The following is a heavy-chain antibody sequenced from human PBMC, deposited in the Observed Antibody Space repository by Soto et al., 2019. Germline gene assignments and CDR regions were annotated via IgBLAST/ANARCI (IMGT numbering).Heavy chain of an antibody. CDR1: GGTFSSYA. CDR3: ASSVAKYYYYGMDV. CDR2: IIPIFGTS. J-gene: IGHJ6*02. Sequence: QVQLVQSGAEVKKPGSSVKVSCKASGGTFSSYAISWVRQPPGQGLKWRGGIIPIFGTSNYAQKFQGRVTITAGESTSTAYMELSSLRSEDTAVYYCASSVAKYYYYGMDVWGQGTTVTVSS. V-gene: IGHV1-69*12. D-gene: IGHD5-12*01.